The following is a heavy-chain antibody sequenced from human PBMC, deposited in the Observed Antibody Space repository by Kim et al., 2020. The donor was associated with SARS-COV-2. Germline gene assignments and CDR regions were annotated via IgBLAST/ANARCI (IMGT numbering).Heavy chain of an antibody. D-gene: IGHD4-17*01. J-gene: IGHJ4*02. V-gene: IGHV3-48*02. CDR3: ARDLETTYYFDY. Sequence: YSADSEKGRFTISRDNAKNSLYLQMNSLGDEDTAVYYCARDLETTYYFDYWGQGTLVTVSS.